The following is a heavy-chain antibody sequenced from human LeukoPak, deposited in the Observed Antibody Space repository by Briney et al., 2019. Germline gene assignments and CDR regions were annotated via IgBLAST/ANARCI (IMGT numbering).Heavy chain of an antibody. CDR2: ISYDGSNK. V-gene: IGHV3-30-3*01. CDR1: GFTFSSYA. Sequence: PGRSLRLSCAASGFTFSSYAMHWVRQAPGKGLEWVAVISYDGSNKYYADSVKGRFTISRDNSKNTLYLQMNSLRAEDTAVYYCARDFSNSYGYGYCGMDVWGQGTTVTVSS. J-gene: IGHJ6*02. D-gene: IGHD5-18*01. CDR3: ARDFSNSYGYGYCGMDV.